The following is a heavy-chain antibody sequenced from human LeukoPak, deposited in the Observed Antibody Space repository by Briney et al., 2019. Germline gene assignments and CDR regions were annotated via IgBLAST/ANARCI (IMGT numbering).Heavy chain of an antibody. CDR3: ARDPERYLRTGHYDY. D-gene: IGHD3-10*02. J-gene: IGHJ4*02. CDR1: GFTFSTSA. CDR2: IDYDGSHI. Sequence: GGSLRLSCAGSGFTFSTSAMNWVRQVPGKGLEWVSSIDYDGSHIYYSASVKGRFSISRVNARDSVYLQMDSLRAEDTAVYYCARDPERYLRTGHYDYWGQGTLVIVSS. V-gene: IGHV3-21*01.